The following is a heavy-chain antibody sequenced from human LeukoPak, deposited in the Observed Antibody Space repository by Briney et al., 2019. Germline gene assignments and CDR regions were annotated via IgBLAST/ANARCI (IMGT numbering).Heavy chain of an antibody. CDR1: GFTFSSYS. J-gene: IGHJ3*02. CDR3: ARGILRFLEENAFDI. D-gene: IGHD3-3*01. Sequence: GRSLRLSCAVSGFTFSSYSMNWVRQAPGKGLEWVSSISSSSSYIYYADSVKGRFTISRDNAKNSLYLQMNSLRAEDTAVYYCARGILRFLEENAFDIWGQGTMVTVSS. CDR2: ISSSSSYI. V-gene: IGHV3-21*01.